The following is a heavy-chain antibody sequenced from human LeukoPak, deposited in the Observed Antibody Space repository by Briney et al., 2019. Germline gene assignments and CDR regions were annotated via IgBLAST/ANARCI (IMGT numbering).Heavy chain of an antibody. D-gene: IGHD6-19*01. CDR3: ARDLMAGLSPNCWFDR. CDR1: GYTFTGYY. J-gene: IGHJ5*02. CDR2: INPNSGGT. V-gene: IGHV1-2*05. Sequence: ASVKVSCKASGYTFTGYYMHWVRQAPGQGHEGMGRINPNSGGTNYAQKFQGRVTMTRDTSISTAYMELSRLRSDDTDVYYCARDLMAGLSPNCWFDRWGQGTLVTVSS.